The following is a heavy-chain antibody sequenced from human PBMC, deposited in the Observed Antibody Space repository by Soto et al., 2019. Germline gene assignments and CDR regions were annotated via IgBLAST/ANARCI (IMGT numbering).Heavy chain of an antibody. D-gene: IGHD1-7*01. Sequence: GVFLRLSCAASGFTFSSYGMSWVRQAPGKGLEWVSAISGSGGSTYYADSVKGRFTISRDNSKNTLYLQMNSLRAEDTAVYYCAKDVLTGTTESNWFDPWGQGTLVTV. V-gene: IGHV3-23*01. J-gene: IGHJ5*02. CDR3: AKDVLTGTTESNWFDP. CDR2: ISGSGGST. CDR1: GFTFSSYG.